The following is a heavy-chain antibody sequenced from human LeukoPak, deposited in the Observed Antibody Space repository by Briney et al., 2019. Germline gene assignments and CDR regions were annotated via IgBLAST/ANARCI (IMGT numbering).Heavy chain of an antibody. CDR2: ISAYNGHT. CDR3: ARDYCSSTSCLFDY. CDR1: GYSFTRYG. V-gene: IGHV1-18*01. D-gene: IGHD2-2*01. Sequence: GASVKVSCKASGYSFTRYGFSWVRQAPGQGLEWMGWISAYNGHTNYAQNFQGRVTMTTDTSTSTAYMELSRLRSDDTAVYYCARDYCSSTSCLFDYWGQGTLVTVSS. J-gene: IGHJ4*02.